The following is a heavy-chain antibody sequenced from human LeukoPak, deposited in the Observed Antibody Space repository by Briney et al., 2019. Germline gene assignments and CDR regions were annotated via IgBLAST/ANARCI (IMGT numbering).Heavy chain of an antibody. Sequence: GGSLRLTCAASGFTFSSYAMHWVRQAPGKGLEWVAVISYDGSNKYYADSVKGRFTISRDNSKNTLYLQMNSLRAEDTAVYYCARGLPFDYWGQGTLVTVSS. CDR3: ARGLPFDY. V-gene: IGHV3-30-3*01. CDR2: ISYDGSNK. J-gene: IGHJ4*02. CDR1: GFTFSSYA.